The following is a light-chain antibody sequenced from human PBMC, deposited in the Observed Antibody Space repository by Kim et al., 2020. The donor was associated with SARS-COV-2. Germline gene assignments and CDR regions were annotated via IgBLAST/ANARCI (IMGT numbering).Light chain of an antibody. CDR3: QQYNNWPQT. CDR2: GAS. Sequence: GSPGERATLTCRGSQSVSSNLAWYQQKPGQAPRLLSYGASTRATGIPARFSGSGSGTEFTLTISSLQSEDFAVYYCQQYNNWPQTFGQGTKLEIK. J-gene: IGKJ2*01. CDR1: QSVSSN. V-gene: IGKV3-15*01.